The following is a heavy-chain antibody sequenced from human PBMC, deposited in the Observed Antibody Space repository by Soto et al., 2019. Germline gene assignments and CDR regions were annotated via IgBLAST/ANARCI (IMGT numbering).Heavy chain of an antibody. CDR3: AKGRGGSGSLTPRVDF. CDR1: GFTFNNYA. Sequence: EVQLLESGGGLVQPGGSLRLSCAASGFTFNNYAMTWVRQAPGKGLEWVSAISGGGDTTSYADSVKGRFTVSRDGSKTTLYLQMSSLRAEDTALYSCAKGRGGSGSLTPRVDFWGQGTLVTVSS. V-gene: IGHV3-23*01. J-gene: IGHJ4*02. D-gene: IGHD3-10*01. CDR2: ISGGGDTT.